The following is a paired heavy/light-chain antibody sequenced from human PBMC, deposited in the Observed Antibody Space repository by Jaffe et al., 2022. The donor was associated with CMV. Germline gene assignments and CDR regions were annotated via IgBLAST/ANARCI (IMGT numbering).Light chain of an antibody. V-gene: IGLV1-44*01. Sequence: QSVLTQPPSASGPPGQRVTISCSGSSSNIGINTVNWYQLFPGTAPKLLIYSTSQRPSGVPDRFSGSKSGTSASLAISGLQSEDEADYYCAVWDDSLKGWVFGGGTKLTVL. CDR3: AVWDDSLKGWV. J-gene: IGLJ3*02. CDR1: SSNIGINT. CDR2: STS.
Heavy chain of an antibody. CDR3: ARESAGTTDYFYGMDV. Sequence: QVNLVQSGAEVKKSGSSVKISCKSSAGTFSSYAMDWVRQAPGQGLEWMGRIIPLFRSTNYAQKFQGRLTFTADESTTTVYMDLSSLTPEDTAVYFCARESAGTTDYFYGMDVWGQGTTVTVSS. J-gene: IGHJ6*02. CDR1: AGTFSSYA. V-gene: IGHV1-69*01. D-gene: IGHD6-13*01. CDR2: IIPLFRST.